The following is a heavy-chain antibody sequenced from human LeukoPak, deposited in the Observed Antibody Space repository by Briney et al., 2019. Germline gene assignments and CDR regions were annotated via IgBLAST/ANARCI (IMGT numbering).Heavy chain of an antibody. V-gene: IGHV1-3*01. CDR3: AREIYDFWSGYYSGYYGMDV. D-gene: IGHD3-3*01. Sequence: ASVTVSCTASGYTFTSYAMHWVRQAPGQRLEWMGWINAGNGNTKYSQKFQGRVTITRDTSASTAYMELSSLRSEDTAVYYCAREIYDFWSGYYSGYYGMDVWGQGTTVTVSS. J-gene: IGHJ6*02. CDR2: INAGNGNT. CDR1: GYTFTSYA.